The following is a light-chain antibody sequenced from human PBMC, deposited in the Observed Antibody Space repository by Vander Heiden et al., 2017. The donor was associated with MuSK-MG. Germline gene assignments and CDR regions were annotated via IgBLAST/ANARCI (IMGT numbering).Light chain of an antibody. CDR1: SFNIGSNT. CDR2: LDY. Sequence: QSVLTQPPSASGIPGQRVTISGSGSSFNIGSNTVNWFQQLPGTAPKLLIYLDYPRPSGVPDRFSGSRSGTSASLAISGLQCEDEADYYCEAWDDSLKGFVFGTGTMVSVL. V-gene: IGLV1-44*01. J-gene: IGLJ1*01. CDR3: EAWDDSLKGFV.